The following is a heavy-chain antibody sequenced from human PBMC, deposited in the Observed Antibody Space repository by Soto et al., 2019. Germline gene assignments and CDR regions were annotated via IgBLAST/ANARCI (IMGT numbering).Heavy chain of an antibody. D-gene: IGHD3-3*01. Sequence: GSLRLSCAASGFTFSDYYMSWIRQAPGKGLEWVSYISSSGSTIYYADSVKGRFTISRDNAKNSLYLQMNSLRAEDTAVYYCARDLDSTYYDFWSGSRYGMDVWGQGTTVTVSS. V-gene: IGHV3-11*01. J-gene: IGHJ6*02. CDR3: ARDLDSTYYDFWSGSRYGMDV. CDR1: GFTFSDYY. CDR2: ISSSGSTI.